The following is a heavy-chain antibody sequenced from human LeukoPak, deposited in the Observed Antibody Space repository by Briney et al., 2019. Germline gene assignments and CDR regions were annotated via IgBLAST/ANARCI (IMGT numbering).Heavy chain of an antibody. CDR1: GFTFNTYA. Sequence: GSLRLSCAASGFTFNTYAMSWVRQAPGKGLEWVSAISGSGGSTYYADSVKGRFTISRDDSKNTLYLQMNSLRAEDTAVYYCAKGTLGITMSKWGQGTLVTVSS. D-gene: IGHD3-22*01. J-gene: IGHJ4*02. V-gene: IGHV3-23*01. CDR3: AKGTLGITMSK. CDR2: ISGSGGST.